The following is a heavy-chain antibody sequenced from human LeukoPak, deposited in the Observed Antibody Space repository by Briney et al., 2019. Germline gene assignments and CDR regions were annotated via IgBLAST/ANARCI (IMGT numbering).Heavy chain of an antibody. V-gene: IGHV5-51*01. D-gene: IGHD3-3*02. CDR3: ARRVLDYAAFNWFDP. J-gene: IGHJ5*02. CDR2: IYPGDSDT. CDR1: GYSFTSYW. Sequence: GESLKISCKGSGYSFTSYWIGWVRQMPGKGLEWMGIIYPGDSDTRYSPSFQGQVTISADKSISTGYLQWSSLKASDTAMYYCARRVLDYAAFNWFDPWGQGTLVTVSS.